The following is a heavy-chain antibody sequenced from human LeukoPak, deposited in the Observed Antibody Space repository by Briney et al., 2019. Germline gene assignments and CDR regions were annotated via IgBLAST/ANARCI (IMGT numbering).Heavy chain of an antibody. D-gene: IGHD3-10*01. Sequence: GASVKVSCKASGYTFTGYYMHWVRQAPGQGLEWMGWINPNSGGTNYAQTFQGRVTMTRDTSISTAYMELSRLRSDDTAVYYCARDPTLLWFGELLSYYYYYGMDVWGQGTTVTVSS. CDR1: GYTFTGYY. V-gene: IGHV1-2*02. CDR2: INPNSGGT. J-gene: IGHJ6*02. CDR3: ARDPTLLWFGELLSYYYYYGMDV.